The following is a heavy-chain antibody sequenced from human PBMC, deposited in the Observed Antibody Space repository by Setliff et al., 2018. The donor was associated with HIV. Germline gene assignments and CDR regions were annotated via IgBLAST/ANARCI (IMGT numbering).Heavy chain of an antibody. D-gene: IGHD3-22*01. Sequence: LSLSCAASGFTLSSYWMSWVRQAPGKGLEWVSAISDSGDNTNYADSVKGRFTISRDNSKNTLYLQMDSLRVEDTAVYYCARETMYDSRGYLSYYFDYWGQGTPVTVSS. V-gene: IGHV3-23*01. CDR3: ARETMYDSRGYLSYYFDY. J-gene: IGHJ4*02. CDR1: GFTLSSYW. CDR2: ISDSGDNT.